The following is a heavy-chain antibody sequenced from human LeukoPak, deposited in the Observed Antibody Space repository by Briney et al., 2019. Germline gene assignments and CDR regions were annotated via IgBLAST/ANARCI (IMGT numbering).Heavy chain of an antibody. V-gene: IGHV3-30*18. CDR2: ISYDGSYK. CDR1: GFTFSKYG. Sequence: GRSLRLSCAASGFTFSKYGMHWVRQAPGKGLEWVAVISYDGSYKYYADSVKGRFTISRDNSKNTLYLQMNSLRAEDTAVYYCAKGLAVAGTMDYWGQETLVTVSS. D-gene: IGHD6-19*01. J-gene: IGHJ4*02. CDR3: AKGLAVAGTMDY.